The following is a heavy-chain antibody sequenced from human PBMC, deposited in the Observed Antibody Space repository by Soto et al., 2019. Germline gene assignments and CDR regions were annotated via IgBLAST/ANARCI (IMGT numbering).Heavy chain of an antibody. CDR1: GFTLSSYD. J-gene: IGHJ4*02. D-gene: IGHD2-15*01. V-gene: IGHV3-23*01. CDR2: VSASGRIT. CDR3: AKGDCSGGRCYRGFDY. Sequence: DVQVLESGGGLVQPGGSLRLSCAASGFTLSSYDMNWVRQAPGKGLEWVSGVSASGRITSYADSAKGRFTISRDNAKTTVFLQMTGLRAEDTAVYFCAKGDCSGGRCYRGFDYWGQGTLVTVSS.